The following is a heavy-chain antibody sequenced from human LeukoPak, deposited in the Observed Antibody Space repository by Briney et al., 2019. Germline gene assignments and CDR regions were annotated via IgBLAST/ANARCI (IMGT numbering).Heavy chain of an antibody. CDR2: ISAYNGNT. D-gene: IGHD3-22*01. Sequence: ASVKVSCKASGYTFTSYGISWVRQAPGQGLEWMGWISAYNGNTNYAQKLQGRVTMTTDTSTSTAYMELRSLRSDDTAVYYCARDRSYDSSGYKLTFEDYWGQGTLVTVSS. V-gene: IGHV1-18*01. CDR3: ARDRSYDSSGYKLTFEDY. J-gene: IGHJ4*02. CDR1: GYTFTSYG.